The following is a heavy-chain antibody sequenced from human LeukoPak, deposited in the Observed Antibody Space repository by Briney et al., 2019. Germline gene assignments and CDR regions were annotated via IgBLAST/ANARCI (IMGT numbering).Heavy chain of an antibody. V-gene: IGHV3-11*01. CDR3: AREGRLVDDFWVYYHYYMDV. D-gene: IGHD3-3*01. J-gene: IGHJ6*03. CDR1: GLPFSDYY. CDR2: IISSVITI. Sequence: GSRRLSSAASGLPFSDYYMSWIRRAPGKGRGWGAYIISSVITIYYPDSVKGRFTISRDNAKPSLYLQMNSLRAEDTAVYYCAREGRLVDDFWVYYHYYMDVWGKGTTVTVSS.